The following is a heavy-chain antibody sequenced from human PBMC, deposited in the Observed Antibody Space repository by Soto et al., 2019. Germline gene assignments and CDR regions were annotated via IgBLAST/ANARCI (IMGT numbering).Heavy chain of an antibody. D-gene: IGHD2-21*01. CDR1: GFTFSNAW. J-gene: IGHJ4*02. V-gene: IGHV3-15*01. CDR2: IKSRTDGGTT. CDR3: IRDLSFDY. Sequence: GGSLRLSCAASGFTFSNAWMSWVRQAPGKGLEWVGHIKSRTDGGTTDYAAPVKGRFTISRDDSKNTLYLQMNSLKTEDTAVYYCIRDLSFDYWGQGTLVTVSS.